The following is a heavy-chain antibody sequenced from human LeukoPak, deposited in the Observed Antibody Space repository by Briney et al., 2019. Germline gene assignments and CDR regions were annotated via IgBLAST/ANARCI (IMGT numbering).Heavy chain of an antibody. Sequence: ASVKVSCKASGYTFTDYYIHWVRHAPGQGLEWLGWISPYSAATNYAQKFQGRVTMTRDTSIRTAYMEVSRLTSDDTAVYYCATMGAKTFDHWGQGALVTVSS. CDR2: ISPYSAAT. J-gene: IGHJ4*02. D-gene: IGHD1-26*01. V-gene: IGHV1-2*02. CDR1: GYTFTDYY. CDR3: ATMGAKTFDH.